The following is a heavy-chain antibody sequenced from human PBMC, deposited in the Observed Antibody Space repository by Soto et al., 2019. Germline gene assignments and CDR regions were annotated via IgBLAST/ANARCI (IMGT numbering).Heavy chain of an antibody. V-gene: IGHV3-30*18. CDR1: GFTFISYG. CDR2: ISYDGSNK. J-gene: IGHJ4*02. D-gene: IGHD3-16*01. CDR3: AKDRGGYYFDY. Sequence: GGSLRLSCAASGFTFISYGMHWVRQAPGKGLEWVAVISYDGSNKYYADSVKGRFTISRDNSKNTLYLQMNSLRAEDTAVYYCAKDRGGYYFDYWGQGTLVTVSS.